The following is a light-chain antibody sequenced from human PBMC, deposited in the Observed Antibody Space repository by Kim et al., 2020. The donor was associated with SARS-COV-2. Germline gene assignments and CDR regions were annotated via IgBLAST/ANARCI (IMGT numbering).Light chain of an antibody. CDR2: KAS. J-gene: IGKJ1*01. CDR1: QTISSW. V-gene: IGKV1-5*03. CDR3: QQYNTYPRT. Sequence: ASVGDRVTITCRASQTISSWLAWYQQKPGKAPKLLIYKASSLESGVPSRFSGSGSGTEFTLTISSLQPDDSAAYYCQQYNTYPRTFGQGTKVDIK.